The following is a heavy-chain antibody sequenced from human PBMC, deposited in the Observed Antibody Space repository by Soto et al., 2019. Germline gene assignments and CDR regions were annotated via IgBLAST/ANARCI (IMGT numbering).Heavy chain of an antibody. CDR1: GYSFTGYH. Sequence: ASVKVSCKASGYSFTGYHINWVRQAPGQGLEWLGRINPKSGGTSTAQKFQGWVTMTTDTSISTASMELTRLTSDDTAIYYCASGDSTDCSIGVCSFFYHHDMDVWGQGTTVTVSS. J-gene: IGHJ6*02. CDR2: INPKSGGT. V-gene: IGHV1-2*04. CDR3: ASGDSTDCSIGVCSFFYHHDMDV. D-gene: IGHD2-8*01.